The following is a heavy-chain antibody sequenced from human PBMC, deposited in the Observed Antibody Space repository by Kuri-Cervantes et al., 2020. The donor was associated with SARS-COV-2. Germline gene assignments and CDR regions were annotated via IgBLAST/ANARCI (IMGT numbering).Heavy chain of an antibody. D-gene: IGHD6-19*01. J-gene: IGHJ4*02. CDR3: ARCSYSSGWYGRVFDY. V-gene: IGHV4-34*01. CDR1: GGSFSGYY. CDR2: INHSGST. Sequence: SQTLSLTCAVYGGSFSGYYWSWIRQPPGKGLEWIGEINHSGSTNYNPSLKSRVTISVDTSKNQFSLKLSSVTAADTAVYYCARCSYSSGWYGRVFDYWGQGTLVTVSS.